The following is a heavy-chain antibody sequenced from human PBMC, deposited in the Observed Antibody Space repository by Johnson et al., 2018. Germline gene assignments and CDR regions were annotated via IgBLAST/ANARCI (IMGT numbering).Heavy chain of an antibody. Sequence: QVQLQESGPGLVKPSQTXSLTCAISGDSVSSNSAAWTWIRQSPSRGLEWLGRTYYRPKWYNDYSVSVKSRITINPDTSKNQFSLQLNSVTPEDTAVYYCARDQAVVATSYYYYGMDVWGQGTTVTVSS. D-gene: IGHD5-12*01. J-gene: IGHJ6*02. CDR2: TYYRPKWYN. CDR3: ARDQAVVATSYYYYGMDV. V-gene: IGHV6-1*01. CDR1: GDSVSSNSAA.